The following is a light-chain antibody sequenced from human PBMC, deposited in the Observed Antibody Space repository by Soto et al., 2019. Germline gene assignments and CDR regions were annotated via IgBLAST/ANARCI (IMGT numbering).Light chain of an antibody. CDR3: EQSYGYPPT. CDR2: AAS. CDR1: QSINTY. Sequence: IQMTQSPSSLSASVGDRVTITCRASQSINTYLNWYQQKPGKAPRLLISAASSLQSGVRARFSGSGSGTDFTLIISSVQPEDFATFYCEQSYGYPPTFGQGTKVDIK. J-gene: IGKJ1*01. V-gene: IGKV1-39*01.